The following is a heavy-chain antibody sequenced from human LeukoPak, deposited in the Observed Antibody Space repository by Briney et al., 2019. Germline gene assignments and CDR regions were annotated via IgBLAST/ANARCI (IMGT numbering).Heavy chain of an antibody. CDR3: AKGSIAVAWEYYYYMDV. D-gene: IGHD6-19*01. J-gene: IGHJ6*03. CDR1: GFTFSSYA. Sequence: GGSLRLSCAASGFTFSSYAMSWVRQAPGEGLEWVSAISGSGGSTYYADSVKGRFTISRDNSKNTLYLQMNSLRAEDTAVYYCAKGSIAVAWEYYYYMDVWGKGTTVTVSS. CDR2: ISGSGGST. V-gene: IGHV3-23*01.